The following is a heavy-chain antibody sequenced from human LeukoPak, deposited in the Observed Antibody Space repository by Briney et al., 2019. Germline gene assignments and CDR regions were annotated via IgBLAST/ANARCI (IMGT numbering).Heavy chain of an antibody. J-gene: IGHJ4*02. CDR2: IRHDGSDK. CDR3: AKDPYSLSPRTFDY. Sequence: GGSLRLSCAASRLSPSPYGIDSVRQAPGKGLEWVSWIRHDGSDKYYTDFVKGRFTISRDNSKNTLYVQMNTVRAEDAAVYYCAKDPYSLSPRTFDYWGQGILVTVSS. V-gene: IGHV3-30*02. CDR1: RLSPSPYG. D-gene: IGHD4-11*01.